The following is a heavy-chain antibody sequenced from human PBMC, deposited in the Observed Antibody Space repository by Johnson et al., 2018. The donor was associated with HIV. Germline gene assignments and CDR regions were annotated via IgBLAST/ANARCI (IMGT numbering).Heavy chain of an antibody. Sequence: QVQLVESGGGVVQPGRSLRLSCAASGFTFSSYAMHWVRRAPGKGLEWVAIISYDGSSKYYADSVKGRFTISRDNSKNTLYLQMNSLRAEDTAVYHCARAHYSDNSGQWGTGAVDIWGQGTMVTVSS. CDR1: GFTFSSYA. CDR3: ARAHYSDNSGQWGTGAVDI. CDR2: ISYDGSSK. V-gene: IGHV3-30-3*01. D-gene: IGHD3-22*01. J-gene: IGHJ3*02.